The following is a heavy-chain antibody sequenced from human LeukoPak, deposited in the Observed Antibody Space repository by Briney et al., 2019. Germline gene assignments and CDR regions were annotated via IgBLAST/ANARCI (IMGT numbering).Heavy chain of an antibody. V-gene: IGHV5-51*01. CDR1: GYSFTFYY. CDR2: IYPGDSDA. Sequence: GESLKISCKPSGYSFTFYYIAWVRQMPGKGLEWMGTIYPGDSDARYSPSFQGQVTISADKSISTAYLQWSSLKASDTAMYYCARVIGYDSSGYYYPFDYWGQGTLVTVSS. D-gene: IGHD3-22*01. CDR3: ARVIGYDSSGYYYPFDY. J-gene: IGHJ4*02.